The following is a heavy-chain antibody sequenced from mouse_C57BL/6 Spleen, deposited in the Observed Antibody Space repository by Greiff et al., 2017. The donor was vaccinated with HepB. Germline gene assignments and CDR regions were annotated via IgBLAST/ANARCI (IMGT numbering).Heavy chain of an antibody. CDR1: GYTFTDYN. CDR3: ARRYGSRSHWYFDV. V-gene: IGHV1-18*01. CDR2: INPNNGGT. J-gene: IGHJ1*03. Sequence: EVQLQQSGPELVKPGASVKIPCKASGYTFTDYNMDWVKQSHGKSLEWIGDINPNNGGTIYNQKFKGKATLTVDKSSSTAYMELRSLTSEDTAVYYSARRYGSRSHWYFDVWGTGTTVTVAS. D-gene: IGHD1-1*01.